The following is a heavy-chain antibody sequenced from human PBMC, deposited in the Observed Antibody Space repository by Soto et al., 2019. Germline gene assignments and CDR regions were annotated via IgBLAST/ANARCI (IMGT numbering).Heavy chain of an antibody. Sequence: PSETLSLTCTVSGGSISSSSYYWGRVRQPPGKGLEWIGYIYHSGSTYYNPSLKSRVTISVDRSKNQFSLKLSSVTAADTAVYYCARASTTVTTLDYWGQGTLVTVSS. CDR1: GGSISSSSYY. CDR2: IYHSGST. D-gene: IGHD4-17*01. J-gene: IGHJ4*02. CDR3: ARASTTVTTLDY. V-gene: IGHV4-30-2*01.